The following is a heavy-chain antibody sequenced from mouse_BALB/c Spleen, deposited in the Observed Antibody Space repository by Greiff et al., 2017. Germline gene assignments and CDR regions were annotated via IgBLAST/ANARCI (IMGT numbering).Heavy chain of an antibody. J-gene: IGHJ3*01. CDR1: GYTFTSYT. Sequence: VQLQESAAELARPGASVKMSCKASGYTFTSYTMHWVKQRPGQGLEWIGYINPSSGDTEYNQKFKDKTTLTADKSSSTAYMQLSSLTSEDSSVYYCASITTVDHWGQGTLVTVSA. V-gene: IGHV1-4*02. CDR2: INPSSGDT. D-gene: IGHD1-1*01. CDR3: ASITTVDH.